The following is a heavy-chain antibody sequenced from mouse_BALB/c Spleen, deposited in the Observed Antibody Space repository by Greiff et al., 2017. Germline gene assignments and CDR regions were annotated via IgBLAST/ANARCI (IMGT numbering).Heavy chain of an antibody. CDR3: ARGDGYYEY. J-gene: IGHJ2*01. V-gene: IGHV5-17*02. CDR1: GFTFSSFG. Sequence: EVQLVESGGGLVQPGGSRKLSCAASGFTFSSFGMHWVRQAPEKGLEWVAYISSGSSTIYYADTVKGRFTISRDNPKNTLFLQMTSLRSEDTAMYYCARGDGYYEYWGQGTTLTVSS. CDR2: ISSGSSTI. D-gene: IGHD2-3*01.